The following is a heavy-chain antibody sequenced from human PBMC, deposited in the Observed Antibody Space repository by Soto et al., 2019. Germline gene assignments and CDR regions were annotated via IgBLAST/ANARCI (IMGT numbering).Heavy chain of an antibody. CDR3: TTGATSGRYASYYYGIDV. CDR1: GDSVASNSAA. D-gene: IGHD2-2*01. Sequence: PPQTLSLTCALSGDSVASNSAAWNWIRQSPSRGLEWLGRTYHRSKWYTDYAESVKSRIPINPDTSQNQVSLQLKAVTPEDTAAYDCTTGATSGRYASYYYGIDVWGQGTTVTVSS. J-gene: IGHJ6*02. V-gene: IGHV6-1*01. CDR2: TYHRSKWYT.